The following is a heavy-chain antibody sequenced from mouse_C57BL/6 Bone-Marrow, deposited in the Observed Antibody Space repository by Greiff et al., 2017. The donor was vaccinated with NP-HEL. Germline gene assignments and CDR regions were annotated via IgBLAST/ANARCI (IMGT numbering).Heavy chain of an antibody. CDR3: ARREGDYYGSSYDAMDY. D-gene: IGHD1-1*01. V-gene: IGHV1-72*01. Sequence: QVQLKQPGAELVKPGASVKLSCKASGYTFTSYWMHWVKQRPGRGLEWIGRIDPNSGGTKYNEKFKSKATLTVDKPSSTAYMQLSSLTSEDSAVYYCARREGDYYGSSYDAMDYWGQGTSVTVSS. J-gene: IGHJ4*01. CDR1: GYTFTSYW. CDR2: IDPNSGGT.